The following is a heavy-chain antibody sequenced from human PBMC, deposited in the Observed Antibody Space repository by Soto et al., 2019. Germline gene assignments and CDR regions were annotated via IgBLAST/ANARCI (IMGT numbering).Heavy chain of an antibody. D-gene: IGHD3-10*01. CDR2: ISGSGGST. J-gene: IGHJ5*02. CDR1: GFTFSSYA. Sequence: HPGGSLRLSCAASGFTFSSYAMSWVRQAPGKGLEWVSAISGSGGSTYYADSVKGRFTISRDNSKNTLYLQMNSLRAEDTAVYYCAKAPIMVRVINWFDPWGQGTLVTVSS. V-gene: IGHV3-23*01. CDR3: AKAPIMVRVINWFDP.